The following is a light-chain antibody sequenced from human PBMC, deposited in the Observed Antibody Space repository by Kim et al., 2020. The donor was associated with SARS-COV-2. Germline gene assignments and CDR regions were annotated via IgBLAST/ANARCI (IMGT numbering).Light chain of an antibody. CDR1: QSISSW. CDR2: RAS. CDR3: QQYNTYPWT. J-gene: IGKJ1*01. V-gene: IGKV1-5*03. Sequence: DIQMTQSPSTLSASVGDRVTITCRASQSISSWLAWYQQRQGKAPKVLIYRASDLEGGVPSRFSGSVSGTEFTLTISSPQPDDFATYYCQQYNTYPWTFGQGTKVDIK.